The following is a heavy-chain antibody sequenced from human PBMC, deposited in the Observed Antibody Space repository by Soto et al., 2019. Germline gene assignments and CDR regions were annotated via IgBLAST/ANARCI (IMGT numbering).Heavy chain of an antibody. V-gene: IGHV5-10-1*01. CDR2: IDLSDSYT. Sequence: PGESLKISCKGSGYSFTSYWISWVRQMPGKGLEWMGRIDLSDSYTNYSPSFQGHVTISADKSISTAYLQWSSLKASDTAMYYCARQPLVAAASYYYYGMDVWGQGTTVTVS. D-gene: IGHD6-13*01. CDR3: ARQPLVAAASYYYYGMDV. CDR1: GYSFTSYW. J-gene: IGHJ6*02.